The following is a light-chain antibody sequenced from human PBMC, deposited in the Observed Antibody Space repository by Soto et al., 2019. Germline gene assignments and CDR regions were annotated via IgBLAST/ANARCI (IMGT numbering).Light chain of an antibody. J-gene: IGLJ2*01. CDR1: SSDVGGYNY. V-gene: IGLV2-8*01. CDR2: EVN. CDR3: SSFAGTRYVI. Sequence: QSVLTQPPSASGSPGQSVTISCTGTSSDVGGYNYVSWYQQHPGKAPKLMIYEVNERPSGVPDRFSGSKSGSTASLTVSGLQAEDESYYYCSSFAGTRYVIFGGGTKLTVL.